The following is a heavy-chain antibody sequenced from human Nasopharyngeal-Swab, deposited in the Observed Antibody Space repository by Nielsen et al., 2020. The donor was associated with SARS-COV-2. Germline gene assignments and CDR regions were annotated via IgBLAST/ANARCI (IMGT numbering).Heavy chain of an antibody. CDR3: ARDGAAAGLFDY. Sequence: GESLKISCAASGFYFSTYSFNWVRQAPGKGLEWVSSITTSSTYIYYADSVKGRFTMSRDNAKNLLYLQMNSLRAEDTAVYYCARDGAAAGLFDYWGQGTLVTVSS. J-gene: IGHJ4*02. V-gene: IGHV3-21*01. D-gene: IGHD6-13*01. CDR2: ITTSSTYI. CDR1: GFYFSTYS.